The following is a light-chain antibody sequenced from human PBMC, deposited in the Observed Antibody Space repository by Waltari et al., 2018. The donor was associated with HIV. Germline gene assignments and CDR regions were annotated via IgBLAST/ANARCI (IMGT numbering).Light chain of an antibody. V-gene: IGLV3-21*02. J-gene: IGLJ2*01. CDR1: NMGSKG. Sequence: SYVLTQPPSVSVAPGQTARITCGGNNMGSKGVHWYQQKPSQAPVLVVYDDSYRPSGIPELCSGSSCWNTATLTVSRVEAGDEADFYCQVWDSSTDLRVFGGGTKLTVL. CDR2: DDS. CDR3: QVWDSSTDLRV.